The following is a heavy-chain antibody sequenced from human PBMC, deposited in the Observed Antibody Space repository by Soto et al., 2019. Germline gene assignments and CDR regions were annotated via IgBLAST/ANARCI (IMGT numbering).Heavy chain of an antibody. CDR3: SRYILTTSVRFSDY. Sequence: GSLRLSCGPSGLSLSDCYMYWFRHAPGKGLEWIGRVRKKANSYSAEYAASVKGRFTISRDDSENSLYLQMNNLKTEDTAVYYCSRYILTTSVRFSDYWGQGTLVT. CDR2: VRKKANSYSA. V-gene: IGHV3-72*01. J-gene: IGHJ4*02. CDR1: GLSLSDCY. D-gene: IGHD4-4*01.